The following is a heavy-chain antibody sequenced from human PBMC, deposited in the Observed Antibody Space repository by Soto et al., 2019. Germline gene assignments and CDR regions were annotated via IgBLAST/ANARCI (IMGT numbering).Heavy chain of an antibody. CDR3: AREPLIRGVRYYFDY. CDR1: GDSISSGSYY. V-gene: IGHV4-31*03. D-gene: IGHD3-10*01. CDR2: IFYSGST. Sequence: QLQESGPGLVKPSQTLSLTCTVSGDSISSGSYYWTWVRQRPRTGLEWMGYIFYSGSTSYNPSLRSRLSMSVDTSKNEFSLKLSSVTAADTAVYYCAREPLIRGVRYYFDYWGRGTLVTVSS. J-gene: IGHJ4*02.